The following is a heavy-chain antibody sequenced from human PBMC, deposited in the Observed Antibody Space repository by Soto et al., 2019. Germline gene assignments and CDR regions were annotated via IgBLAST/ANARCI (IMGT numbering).Heavy chain of an antibody. V-gene: IGHV3-23*01. CDR2: IGTSGGTA. J-gene: IGHJ3*02. D-gene: IGHD2-21*02. Sequence: PGGSLILSCAASGFPFSDFAMSWVRPAPGKGLEWVSGIGTSGGTAHLADSVKGRFTISRDNSKSTLYLQMNSLRVEDTAIYYYWKEPNGDYIGAFDIWGQGTMVTVSS. CDR3: WKEPNGDYIGAFDI. CDR1: GFPFSDFA.